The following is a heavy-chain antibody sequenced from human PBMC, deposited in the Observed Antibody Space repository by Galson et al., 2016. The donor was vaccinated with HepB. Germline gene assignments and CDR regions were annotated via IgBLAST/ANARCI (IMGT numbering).Heavy chain of an antibody. J-gene: IGHJ6*02. D-gene: IGHD3-3*01. CDR3: AKEGTIFGMIPYGVDV. CDR2: INGGGGIT. V-gene: IGHV3-23*01. CDR1: GFRFSSYV. Sequence: LRLSCAASGFRFSSYVMSWVRQAPGKGLDWVSSINGGGGITYYADSVKGRFTISRGNSKNTVYLQMNSLRAEDTAVYYCAKEGTIFGMIPYGVDVWGQGTTVTVSS.